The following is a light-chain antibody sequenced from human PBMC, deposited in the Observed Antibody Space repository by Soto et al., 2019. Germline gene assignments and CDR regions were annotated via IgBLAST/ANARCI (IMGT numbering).Light chain of an antibody. Sequence: QSALTQPASVSGSPGQSITISCTGTSDVVGNYNLVSWYQQHPGKAPKLIIYEGNKRPSGVSNRFSGSKSGNTASLTISGLQAEDEAAYYCSSYTTRNTWVFGGGTKVTVL. CDR2: EGN. J-gene: IGLJ3*02. CDR3: SSYTTRNTWV. V-gene: IGLV2-14*02. CDR1: SDVVGNYNL.